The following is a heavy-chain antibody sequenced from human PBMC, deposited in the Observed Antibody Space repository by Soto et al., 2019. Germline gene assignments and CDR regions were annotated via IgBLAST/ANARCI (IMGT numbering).Heavy chain of an antibody. D-gene: IGHD6-19*01. CDR1: GFTFSSYS. CDR2: ISSSSSYI. CDR3: AREIAVAGLAFDY. Sequence: GGSLRLSCAASGFTFSSYSMNWVRQAPGKGLEWVSSISSSSSYIYYADSVKGRFTISRDNAKNSLYLQMNSLRAEDTAVYYCAREIAVAGLAFDYWGQGTLVTVSS. J-gene: IGHJ4*02. V-gene: IGHV3-21*01.